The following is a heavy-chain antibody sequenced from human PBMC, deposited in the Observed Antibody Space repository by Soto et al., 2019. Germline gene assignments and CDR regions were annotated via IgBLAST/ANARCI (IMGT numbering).Heavy chain of an antibody. V-gene: IGHV4-34*01. CDR3: ARIGGRVATIRH. CDR1: GGSFSGYY. J-gene: IGHJ4*02. D-gene: IGHD5-12*01. CDR2: INHSGST. Sequence: QVQLQQWGAGLLKPLETLSLTCAVYGGSFSGYYWSWIRQPPGKGLEWIGEINHSGSTNYNPSLKSRVTISVDTSKNQFSLKLSSVTAADTAVYYCARIGGRVATIRHWGQGTLVTVSS.